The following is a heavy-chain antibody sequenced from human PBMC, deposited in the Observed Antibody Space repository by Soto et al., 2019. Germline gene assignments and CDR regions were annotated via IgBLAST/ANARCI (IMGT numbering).Heavy chain of an antibody. CDR3: TTGYRTVVVIKARYYYYGMDV. CDR2: IKSKTDGGTT. J-gene: IGHJ6*02. D-gene: IGHD3-22*01. V-gene: IGHV3-15*07. CDR1: GFTFSNAW. Sequence: GGSLRLSCAASGFTFSNAWMNWVRQAPGKGLEWVGRIKSKTDGGTTDYAAPVEGRFTISKDDSKNTLYLQMNSLKTEDTAVYYCTTGYRTVVVIKARYYYYGMDVWGQGTTVTVSS.